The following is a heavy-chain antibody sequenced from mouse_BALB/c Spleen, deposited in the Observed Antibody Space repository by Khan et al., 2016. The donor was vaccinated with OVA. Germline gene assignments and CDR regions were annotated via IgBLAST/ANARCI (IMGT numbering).Heavy chain of an antibody. CDR1: GYSITSDYA. CDR2: ISYSGNT. J-gene: IGHJ2*02. D-gene: IGHD1-1*01. V-gene: IGHV3-2*02. Sequence: EVQLQESGPGLVKPSQSLSLTCTVTGYSITSDYAWNWIRQFPGNKLEWMGFISYSGNTKYKPSLKSRFSINRDTSKNQFFLQLNSVTTEDTATYYCARVYGGDFDYWGQGTSLTVSS. CDR3: ARVYGGDFDY.